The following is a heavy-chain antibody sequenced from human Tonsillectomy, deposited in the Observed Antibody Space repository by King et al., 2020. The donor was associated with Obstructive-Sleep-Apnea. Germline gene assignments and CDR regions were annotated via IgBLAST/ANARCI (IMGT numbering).Heavy chain of an antibody. Sequence: VQLQESGPGMVKPSQNLSLTCTVSGGSISSGDYYWRWIRQPPGKGLEWIGYIYYSGSTYYNPSLKSRVTISVDTSKNQFSLKLSSVTAADTAVYYCARVRYFDWLLPDFDYWGQGTLVTVSS. CDR1: GGSISSGDYY. CDR3: ARVRYFDWLLPDFDY. D-gene: IGHD3-9*01. V-gene: IGHV4-30-4*01. CDR2: IYYSGST. J-gene: IGHJ4*02.